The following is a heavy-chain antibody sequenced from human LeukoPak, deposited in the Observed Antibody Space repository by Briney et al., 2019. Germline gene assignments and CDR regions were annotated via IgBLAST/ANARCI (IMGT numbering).Heavy chain of an antibody. J-gene: IGHJ4*02. CDR1: GFTFSNYW. V-gene: IGHV3-7*01. CDR3: ARDVYYYDSSGHDF. D-gene: IGHD3-22*01. Sequence: GGSLSLSCAASGFTFSNYWMNWVRQAPGKGLEWVANIKRDGSEKYYVDSVRGRFTISRDNVKNSLYLQLSSLKAEDTGIYYCARDVYYYDSSGHDFWGQGTLVTVSS. CDR2: IKRDGSEK.